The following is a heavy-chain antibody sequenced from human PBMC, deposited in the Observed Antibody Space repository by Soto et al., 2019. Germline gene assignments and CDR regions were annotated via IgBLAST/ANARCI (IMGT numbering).Heavy chain of an antibody. Sequence: EVQLVESGGGLVQPGGSLKLSCATSGFPFSDSAMHWVRQASGKGLEWVGRIRSKSHSYVTAYAASVKGRFTVSRDDSKNTAYLQMMSLKTEATAVYYCTRSVTGTTAHFDYWGQGTLVTVSS. CDR3: TRSVTGTTAHFDY. CDR2: IRSKSHSYVT. J-gene: IGHJ4*02. D-gene: IGHD1-7*01. V-gene: IGHV3-73*02. CDR1: GFPFSDSA.